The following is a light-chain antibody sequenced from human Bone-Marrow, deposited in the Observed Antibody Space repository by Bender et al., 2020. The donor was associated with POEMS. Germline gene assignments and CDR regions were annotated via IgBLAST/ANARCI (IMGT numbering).Light chain of an antibody. CDR2: RTD. J-gene: IGLJ3*02. CDR1: TSNIGTNY. V-gene: IGLV1-47*01. CDR3: AAWDDSLSVWV. Sequence: QSVLTQPPSASGTPGQRVTISCSGTTSNIGTNYVYWYQQLPGTAPKLLVYRTDLRPSGVPDRFSGSKSGTSASLAISGLRSEDEGDYYCAAWDDSLSVWVFGGGTKLTVL.